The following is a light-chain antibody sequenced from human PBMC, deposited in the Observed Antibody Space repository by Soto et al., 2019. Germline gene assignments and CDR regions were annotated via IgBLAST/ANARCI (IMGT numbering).Light chain of an antibody. CDR3: QTWDTGIRV. V-gene: IGLV4-69*01. Sequence: QLVLTQSPSASASLGASDKLTCTLSSGHSSYAIAWHQQQPEKGPRYLMKLSSDGSHIKGDGIPDRFSGSSSGAERYLTISSLQSDDEADYYCQTWDTGIRVCGGGTKLTVL. CDR2: LSSDGSH. J-gene: IGLJ2*01. CDR1: SGHSSYA.